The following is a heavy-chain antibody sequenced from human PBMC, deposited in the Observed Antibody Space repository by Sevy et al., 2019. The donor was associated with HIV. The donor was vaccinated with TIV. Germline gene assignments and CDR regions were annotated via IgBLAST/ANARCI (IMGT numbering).Heavy chain of an antibody. V-gene: IGHV3-48*03. CDR2: ISNSGSII. Sequence: GGSLRLSCVASGFTFSSYEMNWVRQAPGKGLEWVSYISNSGSIIYYEDSVKGGFTISRDNAKNSLYLQMNSLRAEDTAAYYCAREDGSRQYFQYWGQGTLVTISS. CDR3: AREDGSRQYFQY. D-gene: IGHD6-13*01. J-gene: IGHJ1*01. CDR1: GFTFSSYE.